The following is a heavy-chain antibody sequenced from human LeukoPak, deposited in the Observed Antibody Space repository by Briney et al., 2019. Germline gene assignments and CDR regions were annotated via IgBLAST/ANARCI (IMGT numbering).Heavy chain of an antibody. V-gene: IGHV3-7*01. J-gene: IGHJ4*02. D-gene: IGHD1-7*01. CDR1: AFTLSSDW. Sequence: PGGSLRLSCAASAFTLSSDWMTWVRRAPGKGLEWVATIKPDGGEKYYVDSLKGRFTISRDNARNSLYLQMNSLRVEDTAVYYCAIDKSWNFPLWGQGTLVTVSS. CDR2: IKPDGGEK. CDR3: AIDKSWNFPL.